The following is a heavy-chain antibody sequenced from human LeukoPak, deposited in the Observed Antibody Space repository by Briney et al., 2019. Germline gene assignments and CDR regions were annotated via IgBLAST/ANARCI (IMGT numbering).Heavy chain of an antibody. D-gene: IGHD6-19*01. V-gene: IGHV3-48*01. Sequence: GGSLRLSCAASGFTFSSYSMNWVRQAPGKGLEWVSYISSSSSTIYYADSVKGRFTISRDNAKNSLYLQMNSLRAEDTAVYYCVRDRTGQWLVPYYFDYWGQGTLVTVSS. CDR3: VRDRTGQWLVPYYFDY. CDR2: ISSSSSTI. CDR1: GFTFSSYS. J-gene: IGHJ4*02.